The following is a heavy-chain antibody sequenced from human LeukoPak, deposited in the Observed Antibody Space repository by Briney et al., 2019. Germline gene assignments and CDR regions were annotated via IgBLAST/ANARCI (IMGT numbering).Heavy chain of an antibody. V-gene: IGHV1-69*04. J-gene: IGHJ5*02. CDR1: GYTFTSYY. CDR2: IIPILGIA. CDR3: AREAYQLLSTIS. Sequence: SVKVSCKASGYTFTSYYMHWVRQAPGQGLEWMGRIIPILGIANYAQKFQGRVTITADKSTSTAYMELSSLRSEDTAVYYCAREAYQLLSTISWGQGTLVTVSS. D-gene: IGHD2-2*01.